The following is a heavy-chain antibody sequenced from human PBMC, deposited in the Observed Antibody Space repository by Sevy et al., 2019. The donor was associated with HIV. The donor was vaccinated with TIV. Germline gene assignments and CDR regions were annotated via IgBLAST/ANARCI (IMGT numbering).Heavy chain of an antibody. Sequence: KQSQTLSLTCAISGDSVSSNSAAWNWIRQSPSRGLEWLGRTYCRSKCYNDYAVAVKSRITIDPDPSKNQFSLHLTSVTPKDTAVYYCARENPGSLYYALDVWGQGTTVTVSS. CDR2: TYCRSKCYN. D-gene: IGHD7-27*01. J-gene: IGHJ6*02. CDR1: GDSVSSNSAA. V-gene: IGHV6-1*01. CDR3: ARENPGSLYYALDV.